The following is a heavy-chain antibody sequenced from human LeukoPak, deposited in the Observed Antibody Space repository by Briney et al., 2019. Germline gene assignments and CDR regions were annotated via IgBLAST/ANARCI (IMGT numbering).Heavy chain of an antibody. CDR3: AKDKDSTGYYHDY. D-gene: IGHD3-22*01. CDR1: GFTFSSYW. V-gene: IGHV3-30*02. J-gene: IGHJ4*02. CDR2: IPYDGSNK. Sequence: GGSLRLSCAASGFTFSSYWMSWVRQAPGKGLEWVAFIPYDGSNKNYADSVKGRFTISRDNSKNTVYLQMNSLRADDTAVYFCAKDKDSTGYYHDYWGQGNLVTVSS.